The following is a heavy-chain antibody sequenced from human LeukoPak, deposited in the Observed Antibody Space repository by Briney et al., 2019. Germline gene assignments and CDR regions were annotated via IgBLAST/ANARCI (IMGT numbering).Heavy chain of an antibody. Sequence: GGSLRLSCAASGFAFSSYGMHWVRQAPGKGLDWVAVISYDGSNKYFADSVKGRFTISRDNAKNSLYLQMNSLRAEDTAVYYCARDYYYESSGSVYWGQGTQVTVSS. CDR1: GFAFSSYG. CDR3: ARDYYYESSGSVY. J-gene: IGHJ4*02. D-gene: IGHD3-22*01. V-gene: IGHV3-30*03. CDR2: ISYDGSNK.